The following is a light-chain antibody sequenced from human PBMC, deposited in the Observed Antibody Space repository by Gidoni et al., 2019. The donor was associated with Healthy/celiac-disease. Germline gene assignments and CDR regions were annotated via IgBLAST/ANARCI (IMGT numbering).Light chain of an antibody. Sequence: DIPMTQSPSSLSASVGDRVTITCQASQDISNYLTWYQQKPGKAPKLLIYDASNLETGVPSRFSGSGSGTDFTFTISSLQPEDIATYYCQQYDNRPTFGQGTKLEIK. J-gene: IGKJ2*01. CDR3: QQYDNRPT. CDR1: QDISNY. V-gene: IGKV1-33*01. CDR2: DAS.